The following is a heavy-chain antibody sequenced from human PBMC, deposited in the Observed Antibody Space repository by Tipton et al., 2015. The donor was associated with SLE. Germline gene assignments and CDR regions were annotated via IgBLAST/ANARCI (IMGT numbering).Heavy chain of an antibody. D-gene: IGHD1-26*01. J-gene: IGHJ4*02. CDR3: ARDPFGSLDY. CDR1: GDSVSSNTAA. Sequence: LRLSCAISGDSVSSNTAAWNWIRQSPSRGLEWLGRTYYRSKWYNDYAVSVKGRITVNPDTSKNQLSLQLKSVTPEDTAVYYCARDPFGSLDYWGQGTLVTVSS. CDR2: TYYRSKWYN. V-gene: IGHV6-1*01.